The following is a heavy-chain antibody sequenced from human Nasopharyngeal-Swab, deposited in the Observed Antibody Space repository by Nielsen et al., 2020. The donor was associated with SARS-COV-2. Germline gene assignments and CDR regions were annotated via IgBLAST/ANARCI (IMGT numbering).Heavy chain of an antibody. D-gene: IGHD3-10*01. CDR1: GYTFTSYA. CDR3: ARDYITMVRGMTRYYYYGMDV. CDR2: INTNTGNP. J-gene: IGHJ6*02. Sequence: ASVKVSCKASGYTFTSYAMNWVRQAPGQGLEWMGRINTNTGNPTYAQGFTGRFVFSLDTSVSTAYLQISSLKAEDTAVYYCARDYITMVRGMTRYYYYGMDVWGQGTTVTVSS. V-gene: IGHV7-4-1*02.